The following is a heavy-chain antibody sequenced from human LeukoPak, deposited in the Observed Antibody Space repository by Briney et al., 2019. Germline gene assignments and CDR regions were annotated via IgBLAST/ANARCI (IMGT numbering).Heavy chain of an antibody. D-gene: IGHD3-3*01. Sequence: PSETLSLTCTVSGDSINSGSYYWVWIRQPPGKRLEWIGSIYYSGSTYYSPSLKSRVTISVDTSKIQFSLRLSSVTAADTAVYYCARVGVFGVVSDSWGQGILVTVSS. CDR1: GDSINSGSYY. J-gene: IGHJ4*02. CDR3: ARVGVFGVVSDS. V-gene: IGHV4-39*01. CDR2: IYYSGST.